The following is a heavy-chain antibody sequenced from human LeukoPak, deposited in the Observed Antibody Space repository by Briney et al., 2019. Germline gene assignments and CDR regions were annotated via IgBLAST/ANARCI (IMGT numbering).Heavy chain of an antibody. CDR1: GGSFSGDF. CDR2: IYYSGST. V-gene: IGHV4-59*01. Sequence: SETLSLTCAVYGGSFSGDFWSWIRQPPGKGLEWIGYIYYSGSTNYNPSLKSRVTISVDTSKNQFSLKLSSVTAADTAVYYCARVVRVPWFDPWGQGTLVTVSS. CDR3: ARVVRVPWFDP. D-gene: IGHD2-21*01. J-gene: IGHJ5*02.